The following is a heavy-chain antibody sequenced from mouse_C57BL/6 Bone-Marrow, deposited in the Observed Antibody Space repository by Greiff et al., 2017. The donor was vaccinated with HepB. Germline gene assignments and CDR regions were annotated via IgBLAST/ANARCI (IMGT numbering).Heavy chain of an antibody. CDR2: IYPRSGNT. Sequence: LVESGAELARPGASVKLSCKASGYTFTSYGLSWVKQSTVQGLEWIGEIYPRSGNTYYNEKFKGKATLTADKSSSTAYMELRSLTSEDSAVYFCARRRAYGSSYDFDYWGQGTTLTVSS. V-gene: IGHV1-81*01. D-gene: IGHD1-1*01. CDR1: GYTFTSYG. CDR3: ARRRAYGSSYDFDY. J-gene: IGHJ2*01.